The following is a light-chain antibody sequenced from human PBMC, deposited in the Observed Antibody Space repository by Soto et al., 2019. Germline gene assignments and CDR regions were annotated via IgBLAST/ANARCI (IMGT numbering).Light chain of an antibody. CDR3: SSYAGSNNYV. J-gene: IGLJ1*01. CDR2: GVT. Sequence: QSALTQPRSVSGSPGQSVTISCTGTSSDVGRYSFVSWYQQHPGKAPKLIIYGVTKRPSGVPDRFSGSKSGNTASLTVSGLQAEDEADYYCSSYAGSNNYVFGTGTKVTVL. V-gene: IGLV2-8*01. CDR1: SSDVGRYSF.